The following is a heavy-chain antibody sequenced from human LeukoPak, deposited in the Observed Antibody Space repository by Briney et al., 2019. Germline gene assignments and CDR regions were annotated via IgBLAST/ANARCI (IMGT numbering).Heavy chain of an antibody. Sequence: TGGSLRLSCAASGFTFNNYALSWVPQAPGKGREWVSPLSGSGDNTYYADSVKGRFTISRDNSKNTLYLQMNSLTAEDTAIYYCAKGAGGSCYLANDYWGQGTLVTVSS. V-gene: IGHV3-23*01. CDR1: GFTFNNYA. D-gene: IGHD2-15*01. J-gene: IGHJ4*02. CDR2: LSGSGDNT. CDR3: AKGAGGSCYLANDY.